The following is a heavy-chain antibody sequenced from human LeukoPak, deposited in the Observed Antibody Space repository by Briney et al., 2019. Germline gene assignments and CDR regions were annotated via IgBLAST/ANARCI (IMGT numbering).Heavy chain of an antibody. CDR1: GGSISSYY. J-gene: IGHJ4*02. D-gene: IGHD3-22*01. CDR2: IYYSGST. Sequence: KPSETLSITCTVSGGSISSYYLSWIRQPPGKGLEWIGYIYYSGSTNYNPSLKSRVTISVDTSKNQFSLKLSSVTAADTAVYYCARRIPYYYDSSGYYDYWGQGTLVTVSS. V-gene: IGHV4-59*08. CDR3: ARRIPYYYDSSGYYDY.